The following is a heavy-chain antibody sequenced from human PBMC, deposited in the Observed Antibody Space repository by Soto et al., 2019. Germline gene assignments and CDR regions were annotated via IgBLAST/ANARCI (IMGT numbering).Heavy chain of an antibody. Sequence: QLAESGGNVVQPGKSLRLSCVASGFTFRSYGMHWVRQAPGKGLEWVATISHEGKKEYYADSVKGRFTVSRDNSRDTIYLEVNSVKTDDTAVYYCAKDMGPSPRPPDSLDIWGQGTVVTVSS. CDR2: ISHEGKKE. CDR3: AKDMGPSPRPPDSLDI. J-gene: IGHJ3*02. D-gene: IGHD3-10*01. V-gene: IGHV3-30*18. CDR1: GFTFRSYG.